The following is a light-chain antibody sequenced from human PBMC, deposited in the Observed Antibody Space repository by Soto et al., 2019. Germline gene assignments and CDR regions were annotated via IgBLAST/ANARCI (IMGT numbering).Light chain of an antibody. J-gene: IGLJ1*01. CDR2: DVT. CDR1: MSDVGGYIY. CDR3: RSYTTSSSSV. V-gene: IGLV2-14*01. Sequence: SPLNQTGSVSGSSGQSITIACTGTMSDVGGYIYVSSYQQHPGKAPRLMIYDVTRRPSGVSYRFSGSKSGNTASLTISGLQAEDEADYYCRSYTTSSSSVFGTGTKVTVL.